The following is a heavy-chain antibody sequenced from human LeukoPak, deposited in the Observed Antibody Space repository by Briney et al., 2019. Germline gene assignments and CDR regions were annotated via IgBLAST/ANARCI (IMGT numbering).Heavy chain of an antibody. J-gene: IGHJ4*02. CDR1: GFTFTSHW. V-gene: IGHV3-74*01. Sequence: GGSLRLSCVASGFTFTSHWMHWVRQAPGKGLVRVSRIISDGSNTIDADSVKGRFTISRDNAKNTLYLQMNSLRVEDTAMYFCVREGYGPGNYPFDYWGQGILVTVSS. CDR2: IISDGSNT. D-gene: IGHD3-10*01. CDR3: VREGYGPGNYPFDY.